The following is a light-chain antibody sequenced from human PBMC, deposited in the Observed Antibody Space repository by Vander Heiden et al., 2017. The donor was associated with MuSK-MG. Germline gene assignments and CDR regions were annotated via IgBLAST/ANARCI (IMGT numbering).Light chain of an antibody. Sequence: DIQMTPSPSSLSASVGDRVTITCQASQDISNYLNWYQQKPGKAPKLLIYDASKVETGVPSRFSGSGSGTDFTFTISSLQPEDIATDYCQQEDNLPLTFGHGTKVDIK. CDR1: QDISNY. J-gene: IGKJ3*01. CDR2: DAS. V-gene: IGKV1-33*01. CDR3: QQEDNLPLT.